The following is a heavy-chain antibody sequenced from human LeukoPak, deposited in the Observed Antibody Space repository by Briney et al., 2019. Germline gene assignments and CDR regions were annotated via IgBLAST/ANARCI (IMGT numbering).Heavy chain of an antibody. D-gene: IGHD1-26*01. J-gene: IGHJ4*02. CDR3: ASGAYRDYFDY. Sequence: QSGGCLRLSCAASGFTFSSYEVNWVRRAPGKGLEWISYISSRGSTIYYADSVKGRFTISRDNAKNSLYLQMNSLRAEDTAVYYCASGAYRDYFDYWGQGTLVTVSS. CDR2: ISSRGSTI. V-gene: IGHV3-48*03. CDR1: GFTFSSYE.